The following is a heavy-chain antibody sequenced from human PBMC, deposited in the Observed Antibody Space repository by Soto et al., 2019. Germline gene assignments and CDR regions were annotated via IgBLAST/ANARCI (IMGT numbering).Heavy chain of an antibody. CDR1: GGTFRSYT. CDR2: IIPILGIA. V-gene: IGHV1-69*02. Sequence: QVQLVQSGAEVKKPGSSVKVSCKASGGTFRSYTISWVRQAPGQGLEWMGRIIPILGIANYAQKFQGRVTITADKSTSTAYMELSSLRSEDTAVYYCARASGGSTNRAFDYWGQGTLVTVSS. CDR3: ARASGGSTNRAFDY. J-gene: IGHJ4*02. D-gene: IGHD2-15*01.